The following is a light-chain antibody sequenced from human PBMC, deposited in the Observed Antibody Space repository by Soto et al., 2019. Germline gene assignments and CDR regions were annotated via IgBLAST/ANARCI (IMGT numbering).Light chain of an antibody. V-gene: IGKV3-20*01. CDR3: QQYRMSPNT. Sequence: EIVLTQSPDTLSLSPGERATISCRASQSVPNNYLAWYLQKPGQAPKVLIYAAYNRATGIPDRFSGSGSGTDFSLTIRGLKPEDFAVYYCQQYRMSPNTFGQGTRLEIK. J-gene: IGKJ5*01. CDR2: AAY. CDR1: QSVPNNY.